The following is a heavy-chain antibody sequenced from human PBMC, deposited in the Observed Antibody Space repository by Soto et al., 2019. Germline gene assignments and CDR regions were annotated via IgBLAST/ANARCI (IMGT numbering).Heavy chain of an antibody. V-gene: IGHV5-10-1*01. J-gene: IGHJ4*02. CDR1: GYSFAGYW. CDR2: IDPSDSQT. CDR3: ARQIYDSDTGPNFQYYFDS. D-gene: IGHD3-22*01. Sequence: GESLKISCKGSGYSFAGYWITWVRQKPGKGLEWMGRIDPSDSQTYYSPSFRGHVTISVTKSITTVFLQWSSLRASDTAMYYCARQIYDSDTGPNFQYYFDSWGQGTPVTVSA.